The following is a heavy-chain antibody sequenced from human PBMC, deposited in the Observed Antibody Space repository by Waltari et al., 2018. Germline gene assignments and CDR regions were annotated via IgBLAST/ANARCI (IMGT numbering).Heavy chain of an antibody. D-gene: IGHD6-19*01. V-gene: IGHV4-61*02. Sequence: QVQLQESGPGLVKPSQTLSLTCSVSGGSISSRSYYWNWIRRSANKGLEWIGRIYTSGSTDYNPSLKSRVTISVDTSKNQFSLNMSSVTAADTAVYFCAREGHGYSTGWYNAFDVWGQGTILTVSS. CDR1: GGSISSRSYY. J-gene: IGHJ3*01. CDR2: IYTSGST. CDR3: AREGHGYSTGWYNAFDV.